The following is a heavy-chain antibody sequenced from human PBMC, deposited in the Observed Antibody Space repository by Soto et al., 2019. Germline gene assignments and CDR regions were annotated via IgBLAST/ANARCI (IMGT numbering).Heavy chain of an antibody. Sequence: GGSLRLSCAASGFTFSDAWMNWVRQAPERGPEWVGRITRKTDGGTTDYAAPVKGRFTLSRDDSKNTLYLQMNSLKTEDTAVYYCATGTDYDFWSGYYKRLYNYGMDVWGQGTKVTVSS. D-gene: IGHD3-3*01. CDR2: ITRKTDGGTT. J-gene: IGHJ6*02. CDR3: ATGTDYDFWSGYYKRLYNYGMDV. CDR1: GFTFSDAW. V-gene: IGHV3-15*07.